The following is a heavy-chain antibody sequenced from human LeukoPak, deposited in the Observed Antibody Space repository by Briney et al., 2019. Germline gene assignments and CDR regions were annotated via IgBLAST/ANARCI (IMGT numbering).Heavy chain of an antibody. CDR3: AKETTLYGDYESVVADYFDY. V-gene: IGHV3-7*03. D-gene: IGHD4-17*01. Sequence: GGSLRLSCAASGFTFSGYWMSWVRQAPGKGLEWVAHIKEDGSEKNYVDSVRGRFTISRDNTKNSPYLRMNSLRAEDTAVYYCAKETTLYGDYESVVADYFDYWGQGTLVTVSS. CDR1: GFTFSGYW. J-gene: IGHJ4*02. CDR2: IKEDGSEK.